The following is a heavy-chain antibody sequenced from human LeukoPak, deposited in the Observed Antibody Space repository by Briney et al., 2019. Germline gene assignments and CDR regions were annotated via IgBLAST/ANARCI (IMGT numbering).Heavy chain of an antibody. CDR2: IYYSGST. V-gene: IGHV4-59*06. J-gene: IGHJ6*02. CDR3: ARDSPLNCSSTSCYVDYYYYGMDV. CDR1: GGSINTYY. Sequence: SETLSLTCTVSGGSINTYYWSWIRQHPGKGLEWSGYIYYSGSTYYNPSLKSRVTISVDTSKNQFSLKLSSVTAADTAVYYCARDSPLNCSSTSCYVDYYYYGMDVWGQGTTVTVSS. D-gene: IGHD2-2*01.